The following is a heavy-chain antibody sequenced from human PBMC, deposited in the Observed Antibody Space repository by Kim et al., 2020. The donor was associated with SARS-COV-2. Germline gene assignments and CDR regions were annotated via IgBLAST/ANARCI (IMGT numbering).Heavy chain of an antibody. J-gene: IGHJ6*02. V-gene: IGHV3-49*03. Sequence: GGSLRLSCTASGFTFGDYAMSWFRQAPGKGLEWVGFIRSKAYGGTTEYAASVKGRFTISRDDSKSIAYLQMNSLKTEDTAVYYCTRDQVLRFLEWSDYYGMDVWGQGTTVTVSS. CDR3: TRDQVLRFLEWSDYYGMDV. CDR2: IRSKAYGGTT. D-gene: IGHD3-3*01. CDR1: GFTFGDYA.